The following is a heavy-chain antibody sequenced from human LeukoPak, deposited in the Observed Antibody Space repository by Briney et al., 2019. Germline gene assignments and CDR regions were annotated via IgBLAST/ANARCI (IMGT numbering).Heavy chain of an antibody. Sequence: GGSLRLSCAASGFTFSSYSMNWVRQAPGKGLEWVSSISSNSSYIYYADSVKGRFTISRDNAKNSLYLQMNSLRAEDTAVYYCARDYYDSSGYYSGRYFDYWGQGTLVTVSS. CDR1: GFTFSSYS. V-gene: IGHV3-21*01. J-gene: IGHJ4*02. CDR3: ARDYYDSSGYYSGRYFDY. D-gene: IGHD3-22*01. CDR2: ISSNSSYI.